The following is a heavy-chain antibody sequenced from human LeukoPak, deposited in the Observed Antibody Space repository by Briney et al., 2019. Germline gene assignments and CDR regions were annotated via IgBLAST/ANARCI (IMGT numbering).Heavy chain of an antibody. D-gene: IGHD5-12*01. J-gene: IGHJ4*02. CDR1: GYSISSGYC. Sequence: PSETLSLTCTVSGYSISSGYCWGWIRQPSGKGLEWIGSIYHSGSTYYNPSLKSRVTISLDKSKNHFSLNLSSVTAADTALYYCASSDGLPPRSDSSYDVFDYWGQGTLVTVSS. CDR2: IYHSGST. CDR3: ASSDGLPPRSDSSYDVFDY. V-gene: IGHV4-38-2*02.